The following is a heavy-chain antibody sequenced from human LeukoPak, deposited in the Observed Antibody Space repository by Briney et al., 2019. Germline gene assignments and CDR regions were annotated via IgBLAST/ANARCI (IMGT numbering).Heavy chain of an antibody. Sequence: GASVKVSCTASGYTFTSYYMHWVRQAPGQGLEWMGLINPSGGSTSYAQKFQGRVTMTRDTSTSTVYMELSSLRSEDTAVYYCARWGSHYDSSGPSDYWGQGTLVTVTS. CDR2: INPSGGST. J-gene: IGHJ4*02. CDR3: ARWGSHYDSSGPSDY. V-gene: IGHV1-46*01. CDR1: GYTFTSYY. D-gene: IGHD3-22*01.